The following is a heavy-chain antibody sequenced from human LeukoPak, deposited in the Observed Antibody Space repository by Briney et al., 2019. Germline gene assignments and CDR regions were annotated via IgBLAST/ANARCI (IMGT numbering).Heavy chain of an antibody. CDR2: INHSGST. V-gene: IGHV4-34*01. J-gene: IGHJ5*02. CDR1: GGSFSCYY. D-gene: IGHD2-15*01. Sequence: SETPSLTCAVYGGSFSCYYWSWIRQPPGKGLEWIGEINHSGSTNYNPSLKSRVTISVDTSKNQFSLKLSSVTAADTAVYYCARGRIKYCSGGSCYSGSGWFDPWGQGTLVTVSS. CDR3: ARGRIKYCSGGSCYSGSGWFDP.